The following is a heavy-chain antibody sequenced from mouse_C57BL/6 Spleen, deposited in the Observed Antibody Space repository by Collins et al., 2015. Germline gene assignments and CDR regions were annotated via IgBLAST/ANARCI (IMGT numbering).Heavy chain of an antibody. D-gene: IGHD2-14*01. V-gene: IGHV6-6*01. CDR3: TRVRPYYFDY. J-gene: IGHJ2*01. Sequence: ESVKGRFTISRDDSKSSVYLQMNSLRAEDTGIYYCTRVRPYYFDYWGQGTTLTVSS.